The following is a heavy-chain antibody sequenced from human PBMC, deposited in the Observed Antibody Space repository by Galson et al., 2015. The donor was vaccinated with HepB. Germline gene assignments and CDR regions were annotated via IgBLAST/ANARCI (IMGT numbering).Heavy chain of an antibody. CDR3: TTDHYGAMGG. CDR2: IKSKANGETI. Sequence: SLRLSCAASKFTFSNAWMNWVRQAPGKGLGWVARIKSKANGETIAYGAPVKGRFTISRDDSKDMVYLQMNSLKTEDTAMYYCTTDHYGAMGGWGQGTLVTVSS. D-gene: IGHD4-17*01. V-gene: IGHV3-15*01. J-gene: IGHJ4*02. CDR1: KFTFSNAW.